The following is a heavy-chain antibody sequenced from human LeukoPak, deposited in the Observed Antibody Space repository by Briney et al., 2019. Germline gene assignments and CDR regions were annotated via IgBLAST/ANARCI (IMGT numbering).Heavy chain of an antibody. V-gene: IGHV3-53*01. CDR1: GFTVSSNY. CDR2: IYSGGST. CDR3: AKVQIGYKPNAFDI. J-gene: IGHJ3*02. D-gene: IGHD5-24*01. Sequence: GGSLRLSCAASGFTVSSNYMSWVRQAPGKGLEWVSVIYSGGSTYYADSVKGRFTISRDNSKNTLYLQMNSLRAEDTAVYYCAKVQIGYKPNAFDIWGQGTMVTVSA.